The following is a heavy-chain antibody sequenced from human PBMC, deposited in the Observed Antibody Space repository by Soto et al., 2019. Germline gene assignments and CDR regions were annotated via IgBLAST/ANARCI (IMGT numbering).Heavy chain of an antibody. J-gene: IGHJ4*02. CDR1: GFTFSSDA. V-gene: IGHV3-23*01. CDR3: AKALSKYDSSGYYGH. Sequence: PGGSLRLSCAASGFTFSSDAMSWVRQAPGKGLEWVSSISASGGSTYYADSVKGRFTISRDNSKNTLYLQMNSLRAEDTAVYYCAKALSKYDSSGYYGHWGQGTLVTVSS. D-gene: IGHD3-22*01. CDR2: ISASGGST.